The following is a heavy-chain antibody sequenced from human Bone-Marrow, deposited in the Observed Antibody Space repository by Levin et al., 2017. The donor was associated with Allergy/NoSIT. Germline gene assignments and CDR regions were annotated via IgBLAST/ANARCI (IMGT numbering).Heavy chain of an antibody. CDR1: GFTFNNYG. V-gene: IGHV3-30*03. J-gene: IGHJ6*03. CDR3: VRSYGSRHDNLYYYMDV. D-gene: IGHD3-10*01. CDR2: ISYDGSKK. Sequence: PGGSLRLSCAASGFTFNNYGIHWVRQAPGKGLEWVAVISYDGSKKFYADSVKGRFTISRDNSKNILYLQMNSLRGEDTAVYSCVRSYGSRHDNLYYYMDVWGNGTTVTVSS.